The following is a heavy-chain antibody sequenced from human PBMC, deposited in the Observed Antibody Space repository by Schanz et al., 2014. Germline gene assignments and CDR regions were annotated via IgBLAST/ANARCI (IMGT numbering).Heavy chain of an antibody. D-gene: IGHD5-12*01. CDR1: GGSISRATYY. Sequence: QVQLQESGPGLVKPSQTLSLPCTVSGGSISRATYYWSWVRQPAGRGLEWIGRIYSRGSSTYNPPLKSRLTIAQHTPNTHSSEKINPGTAADTAVYYCARGGSVATIAPYTWFDPWGQGTLVTVSS. J-gene: IGHJ5*02. V-gene: IGHV4-61*02. CDR2: IYSRGSS. CDR3: ARGGSVATIAPYTWFDP.